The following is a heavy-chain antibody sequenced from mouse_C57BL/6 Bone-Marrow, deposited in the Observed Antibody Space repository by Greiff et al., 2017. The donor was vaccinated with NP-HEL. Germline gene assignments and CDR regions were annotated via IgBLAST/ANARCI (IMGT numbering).Heavy chain of an antibody. CDR3: ARDAYYGSSYAMDY. Sequence: EVKLMESGGGLVQSGRSLRLSCATSGFTFSDFYMEWVRQAPGKGLEWIAASRNKANDYTTEYSASVKGRFIVSRDTSQSILYLQMNALRAEDTAIYYCARDAYYGSSYAMDYWGQGTSVTVSS. V-gene: IGHV7-1*01. CDR2: SRNKANDYTT. J-gene: IGHJ4*01. CDR1: GFTFSDFY. D-gene: IGHD1-1*01.